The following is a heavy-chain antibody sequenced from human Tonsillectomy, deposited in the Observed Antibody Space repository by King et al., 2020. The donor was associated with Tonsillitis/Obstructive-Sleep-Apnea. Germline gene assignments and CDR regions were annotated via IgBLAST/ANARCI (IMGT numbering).Heavy chain of an antibody. D-gene: IGHD3-16*01. CDR3: ARGREYLNYDYVWGSFPNWFDP. CDR1: GGSFSGYY. CDR2: INHSGST. V-gene: IGHV4-34*01. J-gene: IGHJ5*02. Sequence: VQLQQWGAGLLKPSETLSLTCAVYGGSFSGYYWSWIRQPPGKGLEWIGEINHSGSTNYNPSLKSRVTISVDTSKNQFSLKLSSVPAADTAVYYCARGREYLNYDYVWGSFPNWFDPWGQGTLVTVSS.